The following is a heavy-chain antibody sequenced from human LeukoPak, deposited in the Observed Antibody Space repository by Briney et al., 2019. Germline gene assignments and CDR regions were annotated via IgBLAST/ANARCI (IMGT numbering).Heavy chain of an antibody. Sequence: KPSETLSLTCIVSGGSISSYYWSWIRQPPGKGLEWIGYIYYSGSTNYNPSLKSRVTISVDTSKNQFSLKLGSVTAADTAVYYCARDLDNRSFDYWGQGTLVTVSS. CDR3: ARDLDNRSFDY. CDR2: IYYSGST. CDR1: GGSISSYY. D-gene: IGHD2-2*03. V-gene: IGHV4-59*01. J-gene: IGHJ4*02.